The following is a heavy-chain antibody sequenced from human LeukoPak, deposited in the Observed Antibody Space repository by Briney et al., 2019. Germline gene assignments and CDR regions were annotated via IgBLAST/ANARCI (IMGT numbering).Heavy chain of an antibody. CDR1: GITLSNYG. J-gene: IGHJ4*02. D-gene: IGHD3-22*01. V-gene: IGHV3-23*01. CDR2: ISGSGGST. CDR3: AKRGVVIRVILVGFHKEAYYFDS. Sequence: GGSLRLSCAVSGITLSNYGMSWVREAPGKGLECVAGISGSGGSTNYAGSVKGGFTIPRDNRKNTLYLQMNRLRVEDTAVYFCAKRGVVIRVILVGFHKEAYYFDSWGQGALVTVSS.